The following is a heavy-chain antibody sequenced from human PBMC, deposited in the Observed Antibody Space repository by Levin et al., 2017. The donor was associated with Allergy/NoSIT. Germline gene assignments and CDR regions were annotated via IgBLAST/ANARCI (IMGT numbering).Heavy chain of an antibody. CDR1: GFNFRNYY. Sequence: GESLKISCATSGFNFRNYYMSWVRQAPGQGLEWVSYISSTGNSISYADSLKGRFTISRDNARNSVFLQMDNLRAEDTAVYYCARDRGDSTNCYTVYYYFQYGMDFWGQGTTVTVSS. J-gene: IGHJ6*02. CDR3: ARDRGDSTNCYTVYYYFQYGMDF. V-gene: IGHV3-11*01. CDR2: ISSTGNSI. D-gene: IGHD2-2*02.